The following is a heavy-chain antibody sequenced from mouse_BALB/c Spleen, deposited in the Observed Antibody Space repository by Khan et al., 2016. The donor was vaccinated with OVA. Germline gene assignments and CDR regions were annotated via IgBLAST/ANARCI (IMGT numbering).Heavy chain of an antibody. CDR1: GYSITTDYA. CDR3: ARVDGGDFDY. Sequence: EVQLQESGPGLVKPSQSLSLTCTVTGYSITTDYAWNWIRQFPGNKLEWMGYISYSGNTKYNPSLKSRISITRDTSKNQFFLQLQSVTTEDTARYYCARVDGGDFDYWGQGNTLTVS. D-gene: IGHD2-3*01. V-gene: IGHV3-2*02. CDR2: ISYSGNT. J-gene: IGHJ2*01.